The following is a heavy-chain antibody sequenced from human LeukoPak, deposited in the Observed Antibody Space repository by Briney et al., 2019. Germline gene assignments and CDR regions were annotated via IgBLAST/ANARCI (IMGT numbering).Heavy chain of an antibody. V-gene: IGHV5-51*01. CDR3: ARRGYSNYVPFDY. CDR1: GYRFTNYW. D-gene: IGHD4-11*01. CDR2: IYPGDSDT. J-gene: IGHJ4*02. Sequence: GESLKISCKGSGYRFTNYWIGWVRQMPGKGLEWMGIIYPGDSDTRYSPSFQGQVTISADKSISTAYLQWSSLKASDTAMYYCARRGYSNYVPFDYWGQGTLVTVSS.